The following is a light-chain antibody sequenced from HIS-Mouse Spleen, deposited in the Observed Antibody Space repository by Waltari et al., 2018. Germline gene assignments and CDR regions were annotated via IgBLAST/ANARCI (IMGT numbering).Light chain of an antibody. J-gene: IGKJ2*01. V-gene: IGKV4-1*01. CDR3: QQCYSTPYT. Sequence: DIVMTQSPDSQAVSLGERATINCKSSQSVLYSSNNKNYLAWYQQKPGQPPKLLIYWASTRESGVPDRFSGSGSGTDFTLTISSLQAEDVAVYYCQQCYSTPYTFGQGTKLEIK. CDR2: WAS. CDR1: QSVLYSSNNKNY.